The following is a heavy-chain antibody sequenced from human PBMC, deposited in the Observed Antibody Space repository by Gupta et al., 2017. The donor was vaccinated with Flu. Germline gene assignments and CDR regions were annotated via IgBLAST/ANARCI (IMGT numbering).Heavy chain of an antibody. CDR2: IYYSGST. D-gene: IGHD6-19*01. CDR3: ARVAYSSGWTFDY. J-gene: IGHJ4*02. V-gene: IGHV4-59*01. CDR1: GGSISSYY. Sequence: QVQLQESGPGLVKPSETLSLTCTVSGGSISSYYWSWIRQPPGKGLEWIGYIYYSGSTNYNPSLKSRVTISVDTSKNQFSLKLSSVTAADTAVYYCARVAYSSGWTFDYWGQGTLVTVSS.